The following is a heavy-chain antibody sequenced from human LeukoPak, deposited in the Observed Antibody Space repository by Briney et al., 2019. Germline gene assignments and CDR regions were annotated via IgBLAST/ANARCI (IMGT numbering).Heavy chain of an antibody. D-gene: IGHD3-22*01. CDR1: GYTFTDYY. CDR2: INSNSGGT. J-gene: IGHJ4*02. CDR3: ARDFDYMIVVAPSDY. V-gene: IGHV1-2*02. Sequence: SVKVSCKASGYTFTDYYMHWVRQAPGQGLEWMGWINSNSGGTNYAQKFQGRVTMTRDTSISTAYMELSRLRSDDTAVYYCARDFDYMIVVAPSDYWGQGTLVTVST.